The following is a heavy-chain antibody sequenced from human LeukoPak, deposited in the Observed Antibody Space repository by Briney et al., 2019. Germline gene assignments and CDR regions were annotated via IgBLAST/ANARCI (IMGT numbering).Heavy chain of an antibody. Sequence: GGSLRLSCAASGFTFSSYGMHWVRQAPGKGLEWVAVISYDGSNKYYADSVKGRFTISRDNSKNTLYLQMNSLRAEDTAVYYRAKDTGSSWFDPWGQGTLVTVSS. J-gene: IGHJ5*02. CDR1: GFTFSSYG. CDR3: AKDTGSSWFDP. V-gene: IGHV3-30*18. CDR2: ISYDGSNK. D-gene: IGHD6-6*01.